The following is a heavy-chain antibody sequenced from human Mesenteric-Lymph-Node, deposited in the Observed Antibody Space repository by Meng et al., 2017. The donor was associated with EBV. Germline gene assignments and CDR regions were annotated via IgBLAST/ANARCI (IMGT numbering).Heavy chain of an antibody. CDR2: ISSSGCS. CDR3: AFALYCGGDCSRPFDF. D-gene: IGHD2-21*01. J-gene: IGHJ4*02. Sequence: VELRGSVPGVLKRWDFLSLTCSLSGAYVRSDYYYYSWFRQRPGKELEWLGHISSSGCSNYNPSLRSRVTISLETSKRRFSLKLRSVTAADTAVYYCAFALYCGGDCSRPFDFWGQGTLVTVSS. V-gene: IGHV4-61*01. CDR1: GAYVRSDYYY.